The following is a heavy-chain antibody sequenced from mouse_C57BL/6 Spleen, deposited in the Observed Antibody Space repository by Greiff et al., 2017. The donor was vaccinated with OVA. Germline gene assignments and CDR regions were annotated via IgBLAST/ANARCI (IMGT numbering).Heavy chain of an antibody. CDR2: IDPEDGGT. D-gene: IGHD2-3*01. CDR1: GFNIKDYY. V-gene: IGHV14-2*01. J-gene: IGHJ3*01. Sequence: VQLQQSGAELVKPGASVKLSCTASGFNIKDYYMHWVKQRTEQGLEWIGRIDPEDGGTKYAPKFQGKATITADKSSNTAYLQLSSLTSEDTAVYYCAREFDGYSAWFAYWGQGTLVTVSA. CDR3: AREFDGYSAWFAY.